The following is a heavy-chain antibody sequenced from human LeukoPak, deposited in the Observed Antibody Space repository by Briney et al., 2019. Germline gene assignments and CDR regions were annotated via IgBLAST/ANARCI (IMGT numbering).Heavy chain of an antibody. CDR2: INPSGGST. CDR1: GYTFTSYY. Sequence: ASVKVSCKASGYTFTSYYMHWVRQAPGQGLEWMGIINPSGGSTSYAQKFQGRVTMTRDTSTSTVYMELSSLRSEDTAVYYCARSSLRWLQLKLFDYWGQGTLVNVSS. V-gene: IGHV1-46*01. D-gene: IGHD5-24*01. CDR3: ARSSLRWLQLKLFDY. J-gene: IGHJ4*02.